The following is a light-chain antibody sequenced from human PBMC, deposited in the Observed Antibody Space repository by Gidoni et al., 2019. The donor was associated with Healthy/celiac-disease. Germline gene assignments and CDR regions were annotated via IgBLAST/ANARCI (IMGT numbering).Light chain of an antibody. Sequence: EIVLTQSPGTMSLSPGERATLSCRASQIVSSSYLVWYQQQQQKHVQAPMLLIYGEYSRATGIPDRFSGSVSGTDFTLTIIILEPEDFAVYYCQQYGSSPPWTFGQGTKVEIK. V-gene: IGKV3-20*01. CDR2: GEY. CDR3: QQYGSSPPWT. J-gene: IGKJ1*01. CDR1: QIVSSSY.